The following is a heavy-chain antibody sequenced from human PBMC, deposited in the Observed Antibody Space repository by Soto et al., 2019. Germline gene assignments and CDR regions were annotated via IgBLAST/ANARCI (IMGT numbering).Heavy chain of an antibody. CDR3: AIEFSSSPPYYPIGY. V-gene: IGHV1-69*13. CDR2: IIPIFGTA. Sequence: SVKVSCKASGGTFSSYSISWVRQAPGQGLEWMGGIIPIFGTANYAQKFQGRVTITADESTSTAYMELSSLRSEDTAVYYCAIEFSSSPPYYPIGYWGQGTLVTV. D-gene: IGHD2-2*01. J-gene: IGHJ4*02. CDR1: GGTFSSYS.